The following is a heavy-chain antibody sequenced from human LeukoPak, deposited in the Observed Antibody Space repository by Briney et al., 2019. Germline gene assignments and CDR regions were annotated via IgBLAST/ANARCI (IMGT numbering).Heavy chain of an antibody. CDR2: ISSNGGST. CDR3: ARWDPNGYNYGDYFDY. V-gene: IGHV3-64D*06. Sequence: GGSLRLSCSASGFTFSSYAMHWVRQAPGKGLEYVSAISSNGGSTYYADSVKGRFTISRDNSKNTLYLQMSSLRAEDTAVYYCARWDPNGYNYGDYFDYWGQGTLVTVSS. D-gene: IGHD5-24*01. CDR1: GFTFSSYA. J-gene: IGHJ4*02.